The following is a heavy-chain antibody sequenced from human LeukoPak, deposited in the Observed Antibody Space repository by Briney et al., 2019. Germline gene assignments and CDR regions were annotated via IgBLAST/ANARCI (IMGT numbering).Heavy chain of an antibody. CDR2: LNSDGSST. Sequence: GGTLRLSCAASGFTFSNYWMHWVRQAPGKGLVWVSRLNSDGSSTNYADSVKGRFTISRDNAKNTLYLQMNSLRDEHTAVFYCARSRYDYIWGIDYWGQGTLVTITS. D-gene: IGHD3-16*01. CDR1: GFTFSNYW. CDR3: ARSRYDYIWGIDY. V-gene: IGHV3-74*01. J-gene: IGHJ4*02.